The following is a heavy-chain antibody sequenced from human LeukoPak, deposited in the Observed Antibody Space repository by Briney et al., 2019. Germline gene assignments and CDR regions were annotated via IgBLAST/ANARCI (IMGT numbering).Heavy chain of an antibody. Sequence: PSETLSLTCTVSGGSISNYYWNWIRQPPGKGLEWIGYTYYTGSTNYNPSLKSRVTMSVDTSKNQFSLNLKSVTPEDTAVYYCARNLIPEQLVLNFWGQGTLVTVSS. CDR2: TYYTGST. V-gene: IGHV4-59*01. CDR3: ARNLIPEQLVLNF. CDR1: GGSISNYY. J-gene: IGHJ4*02. D-gene: IGHD6-13*01.